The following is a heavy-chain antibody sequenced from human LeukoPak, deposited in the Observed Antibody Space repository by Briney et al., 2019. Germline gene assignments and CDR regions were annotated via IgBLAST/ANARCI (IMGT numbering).Heavy chain of an antibody. V-gene: IGHV4-61*01. CDR3: ARDLYYYDSSEGPLGYNWFDP. J-gene: IGHJ5*02. CDR2: IYYSGST. CDR1: GGSVSSGSYY. Sequence: PSETLSLTCTVSGGSVSSGSYYWSWIRQPPGKGLEWIGYIYYSGSTNYNPSLKSRVTISVDTSKNQFSLKLSSVTAADTAVYYCARDLYYYDSSEGPLGYNWFDPWGQGTLVTVSS. D-gene: IGHD3-22*01.